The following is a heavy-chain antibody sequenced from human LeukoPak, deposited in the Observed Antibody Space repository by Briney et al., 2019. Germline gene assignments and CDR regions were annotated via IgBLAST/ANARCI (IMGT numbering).Heavy chain of an antibody. CDR1: GFTFSTYT. V-gene: IGHV3-21*01. Sequence: KPGGSLRLSCAASGFTFSTYTMNWVRRAPGKGLEWVSSITSSSNIYYADSVKGRFTISRDNAKNSLYLQMNSLRVEDTAVYYCARHVVAVGFDYWGQGTLVTVSS. CDR2: ITSSSNI. D-gene: IGHD3-22*01. J-gene: IGHJ4*02. CDR3: ARHVVAVGFDY.